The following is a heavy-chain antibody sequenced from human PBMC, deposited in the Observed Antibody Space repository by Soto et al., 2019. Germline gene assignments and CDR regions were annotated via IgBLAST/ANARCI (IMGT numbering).Heavy chain of an antibody. CDR3: ARLGYYYHSLDP. J-gene: IGHJ5*02. CDR2: ISYGGTS. V-gene: IGHV4-39*07. D-gene: IGHD3-22*01. Sequence: SETLSLTCTVSGGSISSRGSMSGRSFYWGWMRQPPGKGLEWIGSISYGGTSSYNPSLKSRVTISLETSKSQFSLRLTSVTAADTAVSYCARLGYYYHSLDPWGPGTLVTVSS. CDR1: GGSISSRGSMSGRSFY.